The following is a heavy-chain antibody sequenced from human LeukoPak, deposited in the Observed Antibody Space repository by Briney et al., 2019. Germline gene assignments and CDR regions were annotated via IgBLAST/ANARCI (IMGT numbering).Heavy chain of an antibody. J-gene: IGHJ4*02. Sequence: SETLSLTCTVSGASISSSSYSWGWIRQPPGKGLEWIGGVYYSGETHCNPSLKSRVTISVDVSKNQFSLKLSSVTAADTAVYYCAKTGYGGNPFDSWGQGTQGTVSS. CDR1: GASISSSSYS. CDR3: AKTGYGGNPFDS. V-gene: IGHV4-39*01. CDR2: VYYSGET. D-gene: IGHD4-23*01.